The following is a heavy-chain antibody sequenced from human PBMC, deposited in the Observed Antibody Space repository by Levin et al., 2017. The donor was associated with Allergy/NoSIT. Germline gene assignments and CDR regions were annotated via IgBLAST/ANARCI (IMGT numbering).Heavy chain of an antibody. V-gene: IGHV3-13*01. CDR2: IGTAGDT. D-gene: IGHD3-10*01. CDR1: GFTFSSYD. Sequence: GGSLRLSCAASGFTFSSYDMHWVRQATGKGLEWVSAIGTAGDTYYPGSVKGRFTISRENAKNSLYLQMNSLRAGDTAVYYCARGRGGFGELLPPSFDYWGQGTLVTVSS. J-gene: IGHJ4*02. CDR3: ARGRGGFGELLPPSFDY.